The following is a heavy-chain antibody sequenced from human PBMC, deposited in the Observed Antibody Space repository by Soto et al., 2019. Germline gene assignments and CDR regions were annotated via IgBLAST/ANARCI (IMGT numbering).Heavy chain of an antibody. Sequence: SETLSLTCAVSGTSISSTDWWSWVRQPPGKGLEWLAEIYHSGSTNYNPSLKSRVTISVDKSKNQFSLKLDSVTAADTAVYYCARATHTNYVDYWGQGTLVTVSS. CDR2: IYHSGST. J-gene: IGHJ4*02. CDR1: GTSISSTDW. D-gene: IGHD4-4*01. V-gene: IGHV4-4*02. CDR3: ARATHTNYVDY.